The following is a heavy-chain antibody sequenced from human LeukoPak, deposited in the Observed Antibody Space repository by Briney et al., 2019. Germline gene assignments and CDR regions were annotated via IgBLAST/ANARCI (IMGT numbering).Heavy chain of an antibody. CDR2: IYYSGST. J-gene: IGHJ6*02. CDR1: GGSISSYY. V-gene: IGHV4-59*08. D-gene: IGHD1-26*01. Sequence: PSETLSLTCTVSGGSISSYYWSWIRQPPGKGLEWVGYIYYSGSTNYNPSLKSRVTISVDTSKNQFSLKLSSVTAADTAVYYCVRGFLGLNGGVWGQGTTVTVSS. CDR3: VRGFLGLNGGV.